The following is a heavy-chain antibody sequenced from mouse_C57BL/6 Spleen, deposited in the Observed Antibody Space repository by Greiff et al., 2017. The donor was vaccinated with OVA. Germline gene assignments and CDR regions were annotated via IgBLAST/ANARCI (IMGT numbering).Heavy chain of an antibody. D-gene: IGHD1-1*01. V-gene: IGHV1-52*01. J-gene: IGHJ3*01. CDR1: GYTFTSYW. CDR3: ARSGTTVVDPFAY. CDR2: IDPSDSET. Sequence: QVQLQQPGAELVRPGSSVKLSCKASGYTFTSYWMHWVKQRPIQGLEWIGNIDPSDSETHYNQKFKDKATLTVYKSSSTAYMQLSSLTSEDSAVYYCARSGTTVVDPFAYWGQGTLVTVSA.